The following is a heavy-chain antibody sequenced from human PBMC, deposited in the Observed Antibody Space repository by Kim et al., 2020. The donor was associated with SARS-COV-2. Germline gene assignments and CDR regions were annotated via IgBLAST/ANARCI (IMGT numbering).Heavy chain of an antibody. V-gene: IGHV3-7*03. CDR3: AREGSGWQYYYYGMDV. D-gene: IGHD6-19*01. CDR1: GFTFSSYW. Sequence: GGSLRLSCAASGFTFSSYWMTWVRQAPGKGLEWVANIKQDGSEKYYVDSVKGRFTISRDNAKNSLYLQMNSLRAGDTAVYYCAREGSGWQYYYYGMDVWGQGTTVTVSS. CDR2: IKQDGSEK. J-gene: IGHJ6*02.